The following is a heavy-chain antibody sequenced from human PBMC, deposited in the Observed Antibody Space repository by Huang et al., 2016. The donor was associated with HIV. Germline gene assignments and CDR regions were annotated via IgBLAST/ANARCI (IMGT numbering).Heavy chain of an antibody. D-gene: IGHD2-15*01. CDR1: GFKFSNYW. J-gene: IGHJ3*02. Sequence: EEHLVESGGGLVQPGGSLRLFCEASGFKFSNYWMQWVRQAPGKGLMWVSRIKIDGRTTDYADSVKGLFTISRDNAKNTLYLQMSSLTAEDTAIYYCARAGGFEIWGQGTVVTVSS. CDR2: IKIDGRTT. CDR3: ARAGGFEI. V-gene: IGHV3-74*01.